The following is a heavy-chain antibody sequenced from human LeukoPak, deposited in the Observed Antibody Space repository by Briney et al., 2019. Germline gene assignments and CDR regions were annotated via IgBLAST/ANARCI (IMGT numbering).Heavy chain of an antibody. V-gene: IGHV3-23*01. D-gene: IGHD3-9*01. CDR1: GFTFSSYG. CDR3: AKDQAHYYDILTGPHYFDH. CDR2: ISGSGGST. J-gene: IGHJ4*02. Sequence: TGGSLRLSCAASGFTFSSYGLSWVRQAPGKGLEWVSAISGSGGSTHYADSVKGRFTISRDNSKNTLYLQMNSLRAEDTAVYYCAKDQAHYYDILTGPHYFDHWGQGTLVTVSS.